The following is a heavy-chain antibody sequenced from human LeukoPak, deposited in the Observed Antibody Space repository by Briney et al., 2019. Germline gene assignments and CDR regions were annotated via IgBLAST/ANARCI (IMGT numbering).Heavy chain of an antibody. V-gene: IGHV3-30*02. D-gene: IGHD3-10*01. CDR2: IRYDGSNK. J-gene: IGHJ4*02. CDR3: ANLSPMVRGASSAQ. CDR1: GFTFSSYG. Sequence: GGSLRLFCAASGFTFSSYGMHWVRQAPGKGLEWVAFIRYDGSNKYYADSVKGRFTISRDNSKNTLYLQMNSLRAEDTAVYYCANLSPMVRGASSAQWGQGTLVTVSS.